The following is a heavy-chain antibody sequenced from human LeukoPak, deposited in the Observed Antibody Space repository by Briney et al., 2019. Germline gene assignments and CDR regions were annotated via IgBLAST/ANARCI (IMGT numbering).Heavy chain of an antibody. CDR2: IIPIFGTA. D-gene: IGHD5-18*01. J-gene: IGHJ4*02. Sequence: ASVKVSCKASGGTFSSYAISWVRQAPGQGLEWMGGIIPIFGTANYAQKFQGRVTITTDESTSTAYMELSSLRSEDTAVYYCARDIYSYGPGIGYWGQGTLVTVSS. V-gene: IGHV1-69*05. CDR1: GGTFSSYA. CDR3: ARDIYSYGPGIGY.